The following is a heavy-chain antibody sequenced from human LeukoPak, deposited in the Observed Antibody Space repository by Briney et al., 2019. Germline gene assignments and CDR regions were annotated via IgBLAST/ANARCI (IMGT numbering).Heavy chain of an antibody. CDR2: ISYDGSNK. CDR3: AKDIHGSGSHDYFDS. J-gene: IGHJ4*02. Sequence: GGSLRLSCAASGFTFSSYAMHWVRQAPGKGLEWVAVISYDGSNKYYADSVKGRFTISRDNAKNSLYLLMNSLRAEDTALYYCAKDIHGSGSHDYFDSWGQGTLVTVSS. D-gene: IGHD3-10*01. V-gene: IGHV3-30-3*01. CDR1: GFTFSSYA.